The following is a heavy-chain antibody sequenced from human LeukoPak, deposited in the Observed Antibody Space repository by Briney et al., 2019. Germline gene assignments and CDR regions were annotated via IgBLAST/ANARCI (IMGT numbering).Heavy chain of an antibody. Sequence: GESLKISCKGSGYIFTSYWIAWVRQMPGKGLEWMGIIYPGDSDTRSSPSFQGQVTISADKSISPAYLQWSSLKASDTAMYYCARRSGSFQGDYNFDYWGQGTLVTVSS. D-gene: IGHD1-26*01. V-gene: IGHV5-51*01. CDR3: ARRSGSFQGDYNFDY. CDR1: GYIFTSYW. J-gene: IGHJ4*02. CDR2: IYPGDSDT.